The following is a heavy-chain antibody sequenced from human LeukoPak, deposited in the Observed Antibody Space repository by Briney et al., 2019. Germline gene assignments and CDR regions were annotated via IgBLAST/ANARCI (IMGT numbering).Heavy chain of an antibody. CDR1: GYTLTNYY. CDR2: INPSGGST. V-gene: IGHV1-46*01. J-gene: IGHJ4*02. Sequence: ASVKVSCKASGYTLTNYYMNWVRQAPGQGLEWMGIINPSGGSTSYAQKFQGRVTVTRDTSTSTVYMELSSLRSEDTAMYYCAREGEIGYDLSDYSGQGTLVTVSS. D-gene: IGHD5-12*01. CDR3: AREGEIGYDLSDY.